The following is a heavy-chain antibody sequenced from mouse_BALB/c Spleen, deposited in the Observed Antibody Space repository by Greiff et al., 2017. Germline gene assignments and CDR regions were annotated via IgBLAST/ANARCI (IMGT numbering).Heavy chain of an antibody. V-gene: IGHV14-3*02. CDR1: GFNIKDTY. CDR2: IDPANGNT. CDR3: ARGNYEAY. D-gene: IGHD2-1*01. J-gene: IGHJ3*01. Sequence: EVKLQESGAELVKPGASVKLSCTASGFNIKDTYMHWVKQRPEQGLEWIGRIDPANGNTKYDPKFQGKATITADTSSNTAYLQLSSLTSEDTAVYYCARGNYEAYWGQGTLVTVSA.